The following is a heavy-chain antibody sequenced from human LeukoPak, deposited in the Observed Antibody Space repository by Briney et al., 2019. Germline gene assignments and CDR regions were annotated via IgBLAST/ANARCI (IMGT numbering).Heavy chain of an antibody. CDR3: ARFWSGFLPDY. V-gene: IGHV1-18*01. CDR2: ISANNGNT. J-gene: IGHJ4*02. Sequence: GASVNVSCKASGYPVSSYGIGWVRQAPGQGLEWMGWISANNGNTNYAQNLQGRVTMTTDTSTSTTYMELRSLRSDDTAVYYCARFWSGFLPDYWGLGTLVTVSS. CDR1: GYPVSSYG. D-gene: IGHD3-3*01.